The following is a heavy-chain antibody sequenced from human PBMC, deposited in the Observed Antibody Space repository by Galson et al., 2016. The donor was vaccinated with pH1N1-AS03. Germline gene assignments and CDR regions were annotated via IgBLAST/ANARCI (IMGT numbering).Heavy chain of an antibody. V-gene: IGHV2-5*02. CDR2: IYWDDDK. CDR3: AQSNYGDYVDYFDY. Sequence: ALVKPTQTLTLTCTFSGFSLSTSGVGVGWIRQPPGKALEWLALIYWDDDKRYSPPLKSRLTITKDTSKNQVVLTMTNMDPVDTATYYCAQSNYGDYVDYFDYWGQGTLVTVSS. J-gene: IGHJ4*02. CDR1: GFSLSTSGVG. D-gene: IGHD4-17*01.